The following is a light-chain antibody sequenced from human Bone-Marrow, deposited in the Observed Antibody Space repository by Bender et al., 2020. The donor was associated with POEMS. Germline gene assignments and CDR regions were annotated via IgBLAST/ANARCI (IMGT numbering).Light chain of an antibody. CDR3: CSYAGGYSWV. V-gene: IGLV2-11*01. CDR1: SSDVGGYNY. CDR2: EVI. J-gene: IGLJ3*02. Sequence: QFALTQPASVSGSPGQSVTISCTGTSSDVGGYNYVSWYQQHPGKAPTLIIYEVIKRPSGVPNRFSGSKSGNTASLTISGLQAEDEADYYCCSYAGGYSWVFGGGTKLTVL.